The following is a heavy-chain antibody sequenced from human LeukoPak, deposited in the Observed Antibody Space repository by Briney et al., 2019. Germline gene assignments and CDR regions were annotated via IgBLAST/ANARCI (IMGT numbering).Heavy chain of an antibody. CDR2: IKQDGSEK. Sequence: GGSLRLSCAASGLTFNNYWMNWVRQAPGKGLEWVANIKQDGSEKKYVDSVKGRFTISRDNAKKSLYLQMNSLRAEDTAVYYCARGKYDSSGYPLLGFDYWGQGTLVTVSS. D-gene: IGHD3-22*01. CDR1: GLTFNNYW. CDR3: ARGKYDSSGYPLLGFDY. J-gene: IGHJ4*02. V-gene: IGHV3-7*01.